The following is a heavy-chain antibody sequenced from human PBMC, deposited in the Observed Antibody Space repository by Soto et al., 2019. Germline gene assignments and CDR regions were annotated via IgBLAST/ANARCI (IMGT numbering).Heavy chain of an antibody. Sequence: EAQLLESGGGLVQPGDSLKLSCTASEFTFSTYTMSWVRQAPGKGLEWVSASSSSGHSTYYADSVKGRFIISRDNVKNTLYLQMNSLRVEDTAIYYCAKGFAYYFLMDVW. J-gene: IGHJ6*01. CDR3: AKGFAYYFLMDV. V-gene: IGHV3-23*01. CDR1: EFTFSTYT. D-gene: IGHD3-10*01. CDR2: SSSSGHST.